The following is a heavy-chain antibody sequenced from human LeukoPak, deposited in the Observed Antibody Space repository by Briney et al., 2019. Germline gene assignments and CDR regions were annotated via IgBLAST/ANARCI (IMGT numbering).Heavy chain of an antibody. V-gene: IGHV4-39*07. D-gene: IGHD3-3*01. CDR3: AREEGTAHYDFWSGYYTLPYNWFDP. Sequence: SETLSLTCTVSGGSISSSSYYWGWICQPPGKGLEWIGSIYYSGSTYYNPSLKSRVTISVDTSKNQFSLKLSSVTAADTAVYYCAREEGTAHYDFWSGYYTLPYNWFDPWGQGTLVTVSS. CDR2: IYYSGST. CDR1: GGSISSSSYY. J-gene: IGHJ5*02.